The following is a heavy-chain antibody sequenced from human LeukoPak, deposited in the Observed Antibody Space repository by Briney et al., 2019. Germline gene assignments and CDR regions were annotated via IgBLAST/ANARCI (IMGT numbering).Heavy chain of an antibody. D-gene: IGHD2-15*01. CDR3: VKQPTHCSPRCYPNYFDP. CDR2: IYSNGGT. Sequence: SETLSLTCTVSGGSIISHYWSWIRQSPGKGMGWIGYIYSNGGTNSNPSLKSRVTISVDTSKNKFYLKLSSVTAADTAVYYCVKQPTHCSPRCYPNYFDPWCQGTLVTVSS. V-gene: IGHV4-4*09. J-gene: IGHJ5*02. CDR1: GGSIISHY.